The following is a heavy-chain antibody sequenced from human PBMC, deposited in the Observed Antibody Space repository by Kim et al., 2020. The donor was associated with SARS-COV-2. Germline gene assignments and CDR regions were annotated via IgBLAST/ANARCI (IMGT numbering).Heavy chain of an antibody. D-gene: IGHD3-22*01. CDR3: TRHGYDSSGYYYH. Sequence: GGSLRLSCAASGFTFSGSAMHWVRQASGKGLEWVGRIRSKANSYATAYAASVKGRFTISRDDSKNTAYLQMNSLKTEDTAVYYCTRHGYDSSGYYYHWGQGTLVTVSS. CDR1: GFTFSGSA. J-gene: IGHJ4*02. V-gene: IGHV3-73*01. CDR2: IRSKANSYAT.